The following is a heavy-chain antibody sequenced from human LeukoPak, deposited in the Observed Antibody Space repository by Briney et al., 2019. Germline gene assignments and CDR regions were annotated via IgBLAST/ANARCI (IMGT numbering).Heavy chain of an antibody. CDR2: IIAMCGTA. CDR3: ARVERIFSYSFCY. CDR1: GGTFSSYA. D-gene: IGHD5-18*01. J-gene: IGHJ4*02. V-gene: IGHV1-69*05. Sequence: SVRVSCTASGGTFSSYAMSWVRQAPGKGLEWMGRIIAMCGTANYAQTFKGRVTITTDETTNTAYMEMNSLRSEDTAVYYCARVERIFSYSFCYSGQGALLSVSS.